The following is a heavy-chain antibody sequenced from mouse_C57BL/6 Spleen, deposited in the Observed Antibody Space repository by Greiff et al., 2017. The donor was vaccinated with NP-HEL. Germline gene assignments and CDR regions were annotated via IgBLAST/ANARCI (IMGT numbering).Heavy chain of an antibody. CDR3: ARSGFTTVVAPYFDY. Sequence: QVQLQQPGAELVKPGASVKLSCKASGYTFTSYWMQWVKQRPGQGLEWIGEIDPSDSYTNYNQKFKGKATLTVDTSSSTAYMQLSSLTSEDSAVYYCARSGFTTVVAPYFDYWGQGTTLTVSS. CDR1: GYTFTSYW. CDR2: IDPSDSYT. V-gene: IGHV1-50*01. D-gene: IGHD1-1*01. J-gene: IGHJ2*01.